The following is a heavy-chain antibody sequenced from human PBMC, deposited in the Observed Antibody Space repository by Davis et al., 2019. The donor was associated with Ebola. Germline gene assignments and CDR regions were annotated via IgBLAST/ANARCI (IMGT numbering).Heavy chain of an antibody. D-gene: IGHD3-22*01. J-gene: IGHJ6*02. Sequence: GESLKISCAASGFTFSSYAMSWVRQAPGKGLEWVSAISGSGGSTYYADSVKGRFTISRDNSKNTLYLQMNSLRAEDTAVYYGAKPSTINYYDSSGDGVGYYYYGMDVWGQGTTVTVSS. CDR2: ISGSGGST. CDR3: AKPSTINYYDSSGDGVGYYYYGMDV. V-gene: IGHV3-23*01. CDR1: GFTFSSYA.